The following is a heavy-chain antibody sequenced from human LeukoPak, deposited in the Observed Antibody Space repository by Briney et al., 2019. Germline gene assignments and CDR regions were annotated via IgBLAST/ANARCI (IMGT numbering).Heavy chain of an antibody. V-gene: IGHV3-30-3*01. CDR2: ISYDGSNK. D-gene: IGHD4-23*01. CDR3: ASSRAITVDYYYYGMDV. CDR1: GFTFSSYA. J-gene: IGHJ6*02. Sequence: GGSLRLSCAASGFTFSSYAMHWVRQAPGKGLEWVAVISYDGSNKYYADSVKGRFTISRDNSKNTLYLQMNSLRAEDTAVYYCASSRAITVDYYYYGMDVWGQGTTVTVSS.